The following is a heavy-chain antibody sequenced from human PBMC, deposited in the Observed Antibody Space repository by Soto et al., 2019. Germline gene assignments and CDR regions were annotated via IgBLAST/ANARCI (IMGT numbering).Heavy chain of an antibody. D-gene: IGHD2-21*02. CDR3: AKGRNIVAVVTPFDG. CDR2: ISWNTDNI. Sequence: EVQLVESGGGLVQPGRSLRLSCVASGFTFGDYAMHWVRPAPGKGLEWVAGISWNTDNIGYADSVKGRFTISRDNAGHALYLQMNSLRHEDTAVYYCAKGRNIVAVVTPFDGWGAGDLVTVSS. V-gene: IGHV3-9*01. CDR1: GFTFGDYA. J-gene: IGHJ4*02.